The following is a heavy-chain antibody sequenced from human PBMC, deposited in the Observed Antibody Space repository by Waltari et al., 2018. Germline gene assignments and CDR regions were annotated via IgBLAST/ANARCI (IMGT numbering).Heavy chain of an antibody. V-gene: IGHV4-30-4*01. J-gene: IGHJ4*02. CDR1: GGSVSSTDHY. CDR2: IYHSGTT. D-gene: IGHD3-22*01. CDR3: ARLRVSSGSFFPDY. Sequence: QVRLQESGPGLVTPSQTLSLTCTVSGGSVSSTDHYWSWIRQPPGKDLEWMGYIYHSGTTYFNPSLKSRVVMSVDASSNQFSLKLTSVTAADTAVYYCARLRVSSGSFFPDYWGQGTVVTVSS.